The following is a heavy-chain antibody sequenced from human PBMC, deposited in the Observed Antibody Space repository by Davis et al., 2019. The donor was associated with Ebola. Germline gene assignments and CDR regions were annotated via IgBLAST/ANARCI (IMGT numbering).Heavy chain of an antibody. Sequence: SGPTLVTPTQTLTLTCTFSGFSLPTTGMTVNWIRQPPRKALEWLARIDWDDDKYYSTSLMTRLTISKDSSKNQVVLTMTNMDPVDTATYFCARTRVGTTSDFDYWGQGTLVTVSS. CDR3: ARTRVGTTSDFDY. J-gene: IGHJ4*02. CDR1: GFSLPTTGMT. D-gene: IGHD1-1*01. CDR2: IDWDDDK. V-gene: IGHV2-70*11.